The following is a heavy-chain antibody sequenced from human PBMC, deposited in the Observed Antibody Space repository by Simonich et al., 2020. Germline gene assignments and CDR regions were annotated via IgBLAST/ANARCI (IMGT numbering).Heavy chain of an antibody. D-gene: IGHD7-27*01. Sequence: EVQLVESGGGLVQPGGSLRLSCAASGFTFSSYWMSWVRQAPGKGLEWVANIKQDGSEKYYVDSVKGRFTISRDKAKNSLYLQINSLRAEETAVYYCARDGLGTAYYYYMDVWGKGTTVTVSS. CDR3: ARDGLGTAYYYYMDV. J-gene: IGHJ6*03. CDR2: IKQDGSEK. CDR1: GFTFSSYW. V-gene: IGHV3-7*01.